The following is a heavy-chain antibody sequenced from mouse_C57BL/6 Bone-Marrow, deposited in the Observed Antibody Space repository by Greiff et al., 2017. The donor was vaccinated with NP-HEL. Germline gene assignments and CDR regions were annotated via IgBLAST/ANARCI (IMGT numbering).Heavy chain of an antibody. CDR1: GYAFTNYL. V-gene: IGHV1-54*01. CDR3: ARGGVITTVVATDYFDD. CDR2: INPGSGGT. J-gene: IGHJ2*01. D-gene: IGHD1-1*01. Sequence: QVQLQQSGAELVRPGTSVKVSCKASGYAFTNYLIEWVKQRPGQGLEWIGVINPGSGGTNYNEKFKGKATLTADKSSSTAYMQLSSLTSEDSAVYFCARGGVITTVVATDYFDDWGQGTTLTVSS.